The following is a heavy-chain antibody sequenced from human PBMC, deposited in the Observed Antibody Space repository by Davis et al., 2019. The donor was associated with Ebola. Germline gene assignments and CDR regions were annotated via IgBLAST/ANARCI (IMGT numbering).Heavy chain of an antibody. CDR1: GYTFTSYY. Sequence: ASVKVSCKASGYTFTSYYMHWVRQAPGQGLEWMGIINPSGGSTSYAQKFQGRVTMTRDTSTSTVYMELSSLRSEDTAVYYCARVDSGSYDEYNWFDPWGQGTLVTVSS. D-gene: IGHD1-26*01. CDR2: INPSGGST. V-gene: IGHV1-46*01. J-gene: IGHJ5*02. CDR3: ARVDSGSYDEYNWFDP.